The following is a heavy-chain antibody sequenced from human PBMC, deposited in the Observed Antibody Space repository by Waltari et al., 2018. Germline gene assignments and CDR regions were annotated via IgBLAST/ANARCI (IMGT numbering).Heavy chain of an antibody. CDR2: INHSGST. CDR3: ARGLRGGYCSSTSCYLIRPCFDY. J-gene: IGHJ4*02. Sequence: QVQLQQWGAGLLKPSETLSLTCAVYGGSFSGYYWSWIRQPPGKGLEWIGEINHSGSTNYNPSLKSRVTISVDTSKNQFSLKLSSVTAADTAVYYCARGLRGGYCSSTSCYLIRPCFDYWGQGTLVTVSS. CDR1: GGSFSGYY. D-gene: IGHD2-2*01. V-gene: IGHV4-34*01.